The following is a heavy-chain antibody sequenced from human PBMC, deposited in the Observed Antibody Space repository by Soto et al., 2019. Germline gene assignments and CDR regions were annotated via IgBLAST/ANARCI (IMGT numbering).Heavy chain of an antibody. CDR1: GYSYRIYA. CDR2: ISTYNHDT. V-gene: IGHV1-18*01. D-gene: IGHD3-16*01. CDR3: ERDPSNTGGDKLSLDY. J-gene: IGHJ4*02. Sequence: WASVKVSCKTSGYSYRIYAITWVRQAPGQGLEWMGWISTYNHDTRYAQRFQGRLGMATDTSTSTAYMELRSLTSDDTAVYYCERDPSNTGGDKLSLDYWGQGPLVTVSS.